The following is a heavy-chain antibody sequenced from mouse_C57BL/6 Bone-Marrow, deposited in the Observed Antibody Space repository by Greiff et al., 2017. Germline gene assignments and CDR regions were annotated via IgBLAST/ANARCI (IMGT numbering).Heavy chain of an antibody. CDR3: TRMGDGYPDY. Sequence: QVTLKVSGPGILQPSPTLSLSCSFSGFSLSTFGMGVGWIRPPSGKGLEWLVHIWWDDDNYYNPAMKSPLTISKDTSKNQVFLKIANVDTADTATYDCTRMGDGYPDYWGQGTTLTVSS. D-gene: IGHD2-3*01. V-gene: IGHV8-8*01. CDR2: IWWDDDN. J-gene: IGHJ2*01. CDR1: GFSLSTFGMG.